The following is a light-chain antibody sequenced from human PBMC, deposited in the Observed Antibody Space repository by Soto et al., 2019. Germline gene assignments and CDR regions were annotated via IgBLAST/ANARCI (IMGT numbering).Light chain of an antibody. CDR1: QSIGSY. CDR3: QQTDSFPRT. Sequence: DIQITQSPSSLSASVGDRVTITCRASQSIGSYLNWYQHKPGKAPKLLIYAASSLQTGVPSRFSGSRSGTDFALTISSLQRDDFATYYCQQTDSFPRTFGQGTKVDIK. J-gene: IGKJ1*01. V-gene: IGKV1-39*01. CDR2: AAS.